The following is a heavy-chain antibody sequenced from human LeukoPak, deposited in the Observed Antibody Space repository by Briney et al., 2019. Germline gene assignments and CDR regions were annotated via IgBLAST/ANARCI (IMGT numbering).Heavy chain of an antibody. D-gene: IGHD3-16*01. V-gene: IGHV4-4*09. CDR3: ARRRGGPVYHWFDP. CDR2: IYTSGST. Sequence: SETLSLTCTVSGGSISSYYWSWLRQPPGKGLEWSGYIYTSGSTNYNPSLKSRVTISVDTSKNQFSLKLSSVTAADTAVYYCARRRGGPVYHWFDPWGQGTLVTVCS. J-gene: IGHJ5*02. CDR1: GGSISSYY.